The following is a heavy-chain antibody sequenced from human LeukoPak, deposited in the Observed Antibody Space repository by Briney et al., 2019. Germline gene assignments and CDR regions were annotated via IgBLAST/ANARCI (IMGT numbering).Heavy chain of an antibody. D-gene: IGHD2-15*01. Sequence: SETLSLTCAVYGGSFSGYYWSWLRQPPGKGLEWIGEINHSGSTNYNPSLKSRVTISVDTSKEQFSLKLSSVTAADTAVYYCARERFCSGGSCYRRSNWFDPWGQGTLVTVSS. CDR3: ARERFCSGGSCYRRSNWFDP. J-gene: IGHJ5*02. CDR1: GGSFSGYY. V-gene: IGHV4-34*01. CDR2: INHSGST.